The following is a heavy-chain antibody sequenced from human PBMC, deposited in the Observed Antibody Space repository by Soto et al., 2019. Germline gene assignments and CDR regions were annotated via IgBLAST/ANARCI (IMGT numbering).Heavy chain of an antibody. V-gene: IGHV3-49*03. J-gene: IGHJ4*02. Sequence: PGGSLRLSCTASGFTFGDYAMSWFRQAPGKGLEWVGFIRSKAYGGTTEYAASVKGRFTISRDDSKSIAYLQMNSLKTEDTAVYYCTRETTYYYGSGSYLAFDYRGQGTLVTVSS. CDR3: TRETTYYYGSGSYLAFDY. D-gene: IGHD3-10*01. CDR1: GFTFGDYA. CDR2: IRSKAYGGTT.